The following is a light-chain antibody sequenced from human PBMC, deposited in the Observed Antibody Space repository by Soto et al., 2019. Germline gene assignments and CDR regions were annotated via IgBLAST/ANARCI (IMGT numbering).Light chain of an antibody. CDR3: QQYGSSPPIT. CDR1: QRVSSSY. CDR2: GAS. J-gene: IGKJ5*01. V-gene: IGKV3-20*01. Sequence: EIVLTQSPGTLYLSPGERATLSCRASQRVSSSYLAWYQQKPGQAPRLLIYGASSRATGIPDRFSGSGSGTDFPLTISRLEPEDFAVYDCQQYGSSPPITFGQGTRLEIK.